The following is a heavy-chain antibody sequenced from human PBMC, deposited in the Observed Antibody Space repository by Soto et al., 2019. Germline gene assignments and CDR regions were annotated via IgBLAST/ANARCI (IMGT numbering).Heavy chain of an antibody. CDR1: GGSISSSNW. D-gene: IGHD2-15*01. CDR2: INHSGST. Sequence: SETLSLTCAVSGGSISSSNWWSWVRQPPGKGLGWIGAINHSGSTNYNPALKSRATISVDKSKNQFSLKLSSVTAAATAVSYYARADCSGGSCYSKNWGQGNLVIASS. J-gene: IGHJ4*02. V-gene: IGHV4-4*02. CDR3: ARADCSGGSCYSKN.